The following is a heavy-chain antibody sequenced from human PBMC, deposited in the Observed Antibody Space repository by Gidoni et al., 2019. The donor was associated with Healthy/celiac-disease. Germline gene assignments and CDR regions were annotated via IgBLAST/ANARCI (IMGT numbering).Heavy chain of an antibody. CDR2: ISAYNGNT. J-gene: IGHJ4*02. V-gene: IGHV1-18*01. CDR1: GYTFTSYG. CDR3: ARDQVAEWEPTRGGESGY. Sequence: QVQLVQSGAEVKKPGASVKVSCKASGYTFTSYGISWVRQAPGKGLEWMGWISAYNGNTNYAQKLQGRVTMTTDTSTSTAYMELRSLRSDDTAVYYCARDQVAEWEPTRGGESGYWGQGTLVTVSS. D-gene: IGHD1-26*01.